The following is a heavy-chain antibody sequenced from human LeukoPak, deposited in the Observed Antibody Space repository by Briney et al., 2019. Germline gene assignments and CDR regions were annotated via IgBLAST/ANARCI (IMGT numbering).Heavy chain of an antibody. CDR2: IYYGGST. Sequence: PSETLSLTCTVSGGSINSPYWTWIRQPPGKGLEWIGYIYYGGSTDYSPSLKSRVTISVDTSKNQFSLKLSSVTAADTAVYYCARGGDYGENVYSIYYFDYWGQGTPVTVSS. V-gene: IGHV4-59*11. CDR1: GGSINSPY. CDR3: ARGGDYGENVYSIYYFDY. J-gene: IGHJ4*02. D-gene: IGHD4/OR15-4a*01.